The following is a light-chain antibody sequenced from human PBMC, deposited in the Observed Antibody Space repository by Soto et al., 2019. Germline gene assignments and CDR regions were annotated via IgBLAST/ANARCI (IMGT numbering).Light chain of an antibody. J-gene: IGLJ1*01. CDR3: SSYAGSNNFV. Sequence: LTQPASVSGPPGQSITISCTGTNNLVSWYQQHPGKAPKVVLYEGTKRPSGVSNRFSGSKSSNTASLTVSGLQAEDEADYYCSSYAGSNNFVFGTGTKVTVL. V-gene: IGLV2-14*02. CDR2: EGT. CDR1: NNL.